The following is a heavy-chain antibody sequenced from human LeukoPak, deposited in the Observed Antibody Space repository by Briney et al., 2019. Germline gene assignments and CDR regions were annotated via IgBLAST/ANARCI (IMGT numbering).Heavy chain of an antibody. CDR1: GGTFSSYA. V-gene: IGHV1-69*05. CDR2: IIPIFGTA. Sequence: SVKVSCKASGGTFSSYAISWARQAPGQGLEWMGGIIPIFGTANYAQKFQGRVTITTDESTSTAYMELSSLRSEDTAVYYCARDSPYYYDSSGSAHYYFDYWGQGTLVTVSS. J-gene: IGHJ4*02. D-gene: IGHD3-22*01. CDR3: ARDSPYYYDSSGSAHYYFDY.